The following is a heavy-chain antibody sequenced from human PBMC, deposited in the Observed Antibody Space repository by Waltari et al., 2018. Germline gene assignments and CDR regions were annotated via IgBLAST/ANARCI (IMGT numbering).Heavy chain of an antibody. CDR2: INHSGST. CDR1: GGSFSGYY. J-gene: IGHJ3*02. CDR3: EATMLDAVEI. V-gene: IGHV4-34*01. D-gene: IGHD3-10*02. Sequence: QVQLQPWGAGLLKPSETLSLTCAVYGGSFSGYYWSWIRQPPGKGLEWIGEINHSGSTNDKPCLKRRVTRSVDRTKNQCSLKLSSVTAADTAVDYCEATMLDAVEIGGQGTMVTVCS.